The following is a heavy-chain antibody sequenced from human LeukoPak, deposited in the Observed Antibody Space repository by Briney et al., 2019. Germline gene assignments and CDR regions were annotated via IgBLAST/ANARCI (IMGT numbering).Heavy chain of an antibody. Sequence: GGSLRLSCVASGVTLSNYAMSWARQAPGKGLEWVSGISSSGSGGNTYYADSVKGRFTISRGSSRNTLFLHMNTLRAEDTAIYYRAKDRTVGASYWYFDLWGRGTLVTVSS. D-gene: IGHD1-26*01. CDR1: GVTLSNYA. CDR3: AKDRTVGASYWYFDL. V-gene: IGHV3-23*01. J-gene: IGHJ2*01. CDR2: ISSSGSGGNT.